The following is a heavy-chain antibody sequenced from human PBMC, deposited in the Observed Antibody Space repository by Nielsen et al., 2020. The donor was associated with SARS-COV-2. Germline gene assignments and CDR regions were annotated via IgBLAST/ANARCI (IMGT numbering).Heavy chain of an antibody. CDR1: GGSFSGYY. J-gene: IGHJ5*02. V-gene: IGHV4-34*01. D-gene: IGHD1-26*01. CDR3: AAIAVGDTSWFDP. CDR2: INHSGST. Sequence: SETLSLTCAVYGGSFSGYYWSWIRQPPGKGLEWIGEINHSGSTNYNPSLKSRVTMSLDTSKNQFSLKLTSVTAADTAVYYCAAIAVGDTSWFDPWGQGTLVTVSS.